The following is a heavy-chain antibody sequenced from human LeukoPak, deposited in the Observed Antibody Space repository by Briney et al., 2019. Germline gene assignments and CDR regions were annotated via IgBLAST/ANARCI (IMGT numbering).Heavy chain of an antibody. CDR2: TYYRSKWYY. J-gene: IGHJ5*02. CDR1: GDSVSSNSAA. CDR3: AWGGSGWSVSLFDP. D-gene: IGHD6-13*01. Sequence: SQTLSLTCAISGDSVSSNSAAWNWIRQSPSRGLEWLGRTYYRSKWYYDYAVSVKSRMTINPDTSKNQFSLQLNSVTPEDTAVYYCAWGGSGWSVSLFDPWGQGALVTVSS. V-gene: IGHV6-1*01.